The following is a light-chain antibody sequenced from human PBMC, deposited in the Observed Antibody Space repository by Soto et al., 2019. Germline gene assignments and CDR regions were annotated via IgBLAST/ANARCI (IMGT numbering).Light chain of an antibody. Sequence: DIQLTQSPSSLSASVGDRVTITCRASQTMGIYLNWYQQRPGKAPKLLIYAASSLQYGVPARFSGSGSGTEFSLTITSLQPEDFATYFCQQTYSARWTFGQGTKVGI. V-gene: IGKV1-39*01. CDR1: QTMGIY. CDR3: QQTYSARWT. J-gene: IGKJ1*01. CDR2: AAS.